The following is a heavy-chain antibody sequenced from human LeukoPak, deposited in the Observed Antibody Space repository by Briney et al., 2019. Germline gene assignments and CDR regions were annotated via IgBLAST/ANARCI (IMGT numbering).Heavy chain of an antibody. V-gene: IGHV1-8*03. CDR2: MNPNSGNT. Sequence: ASVKVSCKASGYTFTSYDINWVRQATGQGLEWMGWMNPNSGNTGYAQKFQGRVTVTRNTSISTAYMELSSLRSEDTAVYYCAGGAPRLYDAFDIWGQGTMVTVSS. CDR1: GYTFTSYD. D-gene: IGHD6-19*01. CDR3: AGGAPRLYDAFDI. J-gene: IGHJ3*02.